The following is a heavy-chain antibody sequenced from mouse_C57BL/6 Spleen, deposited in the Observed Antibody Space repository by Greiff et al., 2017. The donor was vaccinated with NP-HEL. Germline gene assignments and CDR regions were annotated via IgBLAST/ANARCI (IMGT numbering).Heavy chain of an antibody. Sequence: QVQLQQPGAELVKPGASVKLSCKASGYTFTSYWMHWVKQRPGQGLEWIGMIHPNSGSTNYNEKFKSKATLTVDKSSSTAYMQLSSLTSEDSAVYYCARSRYGSQRDYFDYWGQGTTLTVSS. CDR2: IHPNSGST. J-gene: IGHJ2*01. CDR1: GYTFTSYW. D-gene: IGHD1-1*01. V-gene: IGHV1-64*01. CDR3: ARSRYGSQRDYFDY.